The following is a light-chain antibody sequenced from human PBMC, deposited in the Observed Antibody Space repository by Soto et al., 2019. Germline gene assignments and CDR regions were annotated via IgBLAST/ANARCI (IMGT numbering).Light chain of an antibody. CDR1: SSDVAGYNY. Sequence: QSVLTQPRSVSGSPGQSVTISCTGTSSDVAGYNYVSWYQQHPGKAPKLMIYDVSKRPSGVPDRFSGSKSGNTASLTISGLQAEDEAEYYCCSYAGSYTDVFGTGTKLTVL. CDR2: DVS. CDR3: CSYAGSYTDV. J-gene: IGLJ1*01. V-gene: IGLV2-11*01.